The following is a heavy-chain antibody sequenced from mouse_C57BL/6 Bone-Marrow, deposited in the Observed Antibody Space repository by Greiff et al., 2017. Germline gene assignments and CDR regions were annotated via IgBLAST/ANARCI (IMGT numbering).Heavy chain of an antibody. J-gene: IGHJ2*01. V-gene: IGHV1-76*01. CDR3: ARKGYYGSSFDY. CDR1: GYTFTSYW. CDR2: IYPGSGNT. D-gene: IGHD1-1*01. Sequence: QVQLQQPGAELVMPGASVKLSCKASGYTFTSYWMHWVKQRPGQGLEWIARIYPGSGNTYYNEKFKGKATLTAEKSSSTAYMQLSSLPSEDAAVYFCARKGYYGSSFDYWGQGTTLTVSS.